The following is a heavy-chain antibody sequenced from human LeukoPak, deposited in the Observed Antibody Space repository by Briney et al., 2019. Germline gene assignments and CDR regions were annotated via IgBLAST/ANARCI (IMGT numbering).Heavy chain of an antibody. CDR1: GYTSTGYY. Sequence: GASVKVSCKASGYTSTGYYMHWVRQAPGQGLEWMGWSNPNSGGTNYAQKFQGRVTMTRDTSISTAYMELSRLRSDDTAVYYCASPAVAGTVVNYYFDYWGQGTLVTVSS. CDR3: ASPAVAGTVVNYYFDY. D-gene: IGHD6-19*01. V-gene: IGHV1-2*02. J-gene: IGHJ4*02. CDR2: SNPNSGGT.